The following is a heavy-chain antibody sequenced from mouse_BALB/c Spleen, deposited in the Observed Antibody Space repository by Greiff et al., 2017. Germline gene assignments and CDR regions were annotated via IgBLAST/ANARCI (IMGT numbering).Heavy chain of an antibody. CDR2: ISTYYGDA. V-gene: IGHV1S137*01. CDR3: TRGITTMAMDY. Sequence: VQLQQSGAELVRPGVSVKISCKGSGYTFTDYAMHWVKQSHAKSLEWIGVISTYYGDASYNQKFKGKATMTVDKSSSTAYMQLSSPTSEDSAVYYCTRGITTMAMDYWGQGTSVTVSS. J-gene: IGHJ4*01. CDR1: GYTFTDYA. D-gene: IGHD2-4*01.